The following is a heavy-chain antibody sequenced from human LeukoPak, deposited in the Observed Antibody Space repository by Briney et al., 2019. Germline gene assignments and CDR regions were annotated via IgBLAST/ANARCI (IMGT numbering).Heavy chain of an antibody. Sequence: ASVKVSCKASGYTFTSYDINWVRQATGQGLEWMGWMNPNSGNTGYAQKFQGRVTMTRNTSISTAYMELSSLRSEDTAVYYCARGRAAAGRRGWFDPGGQGTLVTVSS. CDR2: MNPNSGNT. V-gene: IGHV1-8*01. CDR1: GYTFTSYD. D-gene: IGHD6-13*01. J-gene: IGHJ5*02. CDR3: ARGRAAAGRRGWFDP.